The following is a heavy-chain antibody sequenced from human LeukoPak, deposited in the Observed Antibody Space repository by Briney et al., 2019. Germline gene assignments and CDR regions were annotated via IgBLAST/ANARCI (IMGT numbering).Heavy chain of an antibody. V-gene: IGHV3-53*01. CDR3: ARKGAVAGTLDY. J-gene: IGHJ4*02. Sequence: PGGSLRLSCAASGFTVSSNYMSWVRQAPGKGLEWVSVIYSGGSTYYADSVKGRFTISRDNAKNSLYLQINSLRAEDTAVYYCARKGAVAGTLDYWGQGTLVIVSS. CDR2: IYSGGST. CDR1: GFTVSSNY. D-gene: IGHD6-19*01.